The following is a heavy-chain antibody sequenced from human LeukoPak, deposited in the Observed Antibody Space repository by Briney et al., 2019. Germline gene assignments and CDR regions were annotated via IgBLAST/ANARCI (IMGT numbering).Heavy chain of an antibody. CDR3: ARVVYFRYMDV. Sequence: SETLSLTCTVSGGSISSYYWSWIRQPARKGLEWIWRIYTSGSTNYNPSLKSRVTMSVDTSKNQCALKLRSVTAADTAVYYCARVVYFRYMDVWGKGTTVTVSS. J-gene: IGHJ6*03. CDR1: GGSISSYY. D-gene: IGHD3-10*02. CDR2: IYTSGST. V-gene: IGHV4-4*07.